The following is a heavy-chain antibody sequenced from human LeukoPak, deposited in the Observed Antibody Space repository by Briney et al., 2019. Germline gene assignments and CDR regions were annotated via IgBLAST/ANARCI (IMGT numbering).Heavy chain of an antibody. J-gene: IGHJ4*02. CDR1: GFTVSTNY. D-gene: IGHD3-10*01. V-gene: IGHV3-53*01. CDR2: IYSDGTT. CDR3: ARGLGYGSGPVDH. Sequence: PGGSLTLSCAASGFTVSTNYMTWVRQAPGKGLEWVSVIYSDGTTYYADSVKGRFTISRDNSKNTVYLQMNSLRAEDTAVYYCARGLGYGSGPVDHWGQGTLVTLSS.